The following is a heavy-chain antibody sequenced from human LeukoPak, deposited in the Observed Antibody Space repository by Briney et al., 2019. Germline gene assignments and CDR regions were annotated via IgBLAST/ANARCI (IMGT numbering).Heavy chain of an antibody. CDR3: ARDPKDILTGSAFDI. D-gene: IGHD3-9*01. CDR2: ISYDGSNK. Sequence: GGSLRLSCAASGFTFSSYGMSWVRQAPGKGLEWVAVISYDGSNKYYADSVKGRFTISRDNSKNTLYLQMNSLRAEDTAVYYCARDPKDILTGSAFDIWGQGTMVTVSS. J-gene: IGHJ3*02. CDR1: GFTFSSYG. V-gene: IGHV3-30*03.